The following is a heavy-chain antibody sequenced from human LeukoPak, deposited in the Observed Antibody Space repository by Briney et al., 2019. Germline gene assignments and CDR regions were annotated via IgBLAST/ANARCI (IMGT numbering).Heavy chain of an antibody. D-gene: IGHD3-22*01. Sequence: PSETLSLTCAVYGGSFSGYYWSWIRQPPGKGLEWIGEINHSGSTNYNPSLKSRVTISVGTSKNQFSLKLSSVTAADTAVYYCARTGYYDSFWGQGTLVTVPS. CDR1: GGSFSGYY. V-gene: IGHV4-34*01. CDR2: INHSGST. J-gene: IGHJ4*02. CDR3: ARTGYYDSF.